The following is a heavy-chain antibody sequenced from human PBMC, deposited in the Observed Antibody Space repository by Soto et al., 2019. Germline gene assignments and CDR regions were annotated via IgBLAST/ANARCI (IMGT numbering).Heavy chain of an antibody. CDR1: SGSISSNNW. V-gene: IGHV4-4*02. Sequence: QVQLQESGPGLVKPSGTLSLTCAVSSGSISSNNWWSWVRQPPGKGLEWIGEGYHSGSTNYNPSLKGRVTISVDKSKKQFSPKLCSVTAADTAVYYCATYYNGSGSYQGSAAFDIWGQGTMVTVSS. D-gene: IGHD3-10*01. CDR3: ATYYNGSGSYQGSAAFDI. CDR2: GYHSGST. J-gene: IGHJ3*02.